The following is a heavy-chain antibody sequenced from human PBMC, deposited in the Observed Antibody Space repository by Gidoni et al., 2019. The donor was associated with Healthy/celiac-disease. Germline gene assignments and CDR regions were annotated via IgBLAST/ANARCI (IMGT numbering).Heavy chain of an antibody. V-gene: IGHV3-23*04. CDR2: ISGSGGST. Sequence: EVQRVESGGGLVQPGGSLRLSCAASGFTFRSYAMSWVRQAPGKGLEWVSAISGSGGSTYYADSVKGRFTISRDNSKNTLYLQMNSLRAEDTAVYYCAKGPLFDIVVVPAAIFLDYWGQGTLVTVSS. D-gene: IGHD2-2*01. CDR3: AKGPLFDIVVVPAAIFLDY. CDR1: GFTFRSYA. J-gene: IGHJ4*02.